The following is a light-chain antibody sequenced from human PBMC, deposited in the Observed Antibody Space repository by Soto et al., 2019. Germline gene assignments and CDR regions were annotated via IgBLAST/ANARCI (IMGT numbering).Light chain of an antibody. Sequence: QSVLTQPPSVSAAPGQKVTISCSGSSSNIGNNYVSWYQQLPGTAPKLLIYDNNKRPSGIPDRFSGSKSGTSATLGINGLHTGDEADYYCGTWDSSLSVGVFGAGTKVTVL. V-gene: IGLV1-51*01. J-gene: IGLJ1*01. CDR1: SSNIGNNY. CDR2: DNN. CDR3: GTWDSSLSVGV.